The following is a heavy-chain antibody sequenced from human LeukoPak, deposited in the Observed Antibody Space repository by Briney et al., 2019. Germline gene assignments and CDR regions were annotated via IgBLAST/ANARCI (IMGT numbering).Heavy chain of an antibody. CDR2: INSDGSST. J-gene: IGHJ6*03. CDR1: GFTFSDYY. CDR3: ARGGGLGIAVAGLTYYYYYMDV. V-gene: IGHV3-74*01. Sequence: GGSLRLSCAASGFTFSDYYMSWIRQAPGKGLVWVSRINSDGSSTSYADSVKGRFTISRDNAKNTLNLQMNSLRAEDTAVYYCARGGGLGIAVAGLTYYYYYMDVWGKGTTVTISS. D-gene: IGHD6-19*01.